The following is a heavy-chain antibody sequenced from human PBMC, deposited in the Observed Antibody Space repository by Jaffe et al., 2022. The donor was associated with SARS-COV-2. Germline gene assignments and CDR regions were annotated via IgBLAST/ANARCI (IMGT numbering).Heavy chain of an antibody. V-gene: IGHV5-51*01. CDR2: IYPGDSDT. J-gene: IGHJ6*02. Sequence: EVQLVQSGAEVKKPGESLKISCKGSGYSFTSYWIGWVRQMPGKGLEWMGIIYPGDSDTRYSPSFQGQVTISADKSISTAYLQWSSLKASDTAMYYCARHGSSSSENYYYYYGMDVWGQGTTVTVSS. D-gene: IGHD6-6*01. CDR3: ARHGSSSSENYYYYYGMDV. CDR1: GYSFTSYW.